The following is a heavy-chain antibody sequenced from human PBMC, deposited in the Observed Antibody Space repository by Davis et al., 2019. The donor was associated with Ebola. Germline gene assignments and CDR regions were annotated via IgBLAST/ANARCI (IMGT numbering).Heavy chain of an antibody. J-gene: IGHJ6*02. CDR1: GFTFTSSA. CDR3: AVTPRYYYGMDV. D-gene: IGHD4-23*01. Sequence: SVKVSCKASGFTFTSSAVQWVRQARGQRLEWIGWIVVGSGNTNYAQKFQERVTITRDMSTSTAYMELSSLRSEDTAVYYCAVTPRYYYGMDVWGQGTTVTVSS. V-gene: IGHV1-58*01. CDR2: IVVGSGNT.